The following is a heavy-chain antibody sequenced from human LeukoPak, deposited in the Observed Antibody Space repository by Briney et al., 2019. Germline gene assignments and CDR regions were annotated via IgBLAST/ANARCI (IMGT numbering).Heavy chain of an antibody. CDR1: GLTFNSHS. CDR3: AKLSLSGRSQSADY. J-gene: IGHJ4*02. Sequence: PGGSLRLSCVASGLTFNSHSMSWVRQAPGMGLEWVSVVSTNGDVTFYADFVKGRFTISRDNSKKTLFLQMNSLRAEDTAVYYCAKLSLSGRSQSADYWGQGTLVTVSS. V-gene: IGHV3-23*01. CDR2: VSTNGDVT. D-gene: IGHD3-10*01.